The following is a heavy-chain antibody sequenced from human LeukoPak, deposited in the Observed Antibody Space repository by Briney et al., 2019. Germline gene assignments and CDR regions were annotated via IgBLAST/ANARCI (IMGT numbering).Heavy chain of an antibody. CDR3: AKTYSSSWYDS. CDR1: GFTFSRSN. D-gene: IGHD6-13*01. J-gene: IGHJ5*01. V-gene: IGHV3-48*02. CDR2: ISSSNSSI. Sequence: GGSLRLSCATSGFTFSRSNMNWVRQAPGKGLEWISYISSSNSSIYYADSVKGRFTISRDNAKSSLYLQVNSLRDEDTAVYYCAKTYSSSWYDSWGQGTLVTVSS.